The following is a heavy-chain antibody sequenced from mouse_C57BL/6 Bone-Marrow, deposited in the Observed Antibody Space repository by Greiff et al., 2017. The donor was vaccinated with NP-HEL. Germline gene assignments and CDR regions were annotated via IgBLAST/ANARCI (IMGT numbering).Heavy chain of an antibody. V-gene: IGHV1-52*01. Sequence: VPLQQPGPELVLPVSSLPPSFPCSVPPFPLSFLSFFPPLPFPVLAFIFNIDPPDRYTHYNQNFKDKATLTVDKSSSTAYMQLSSLTSEDSAVYYCARLDIYYYGSSYGDFDYWGQGTTLTVSS. CDR1: VPPFPLSF. D-gene: IGHD1-1*01. J-gene: IGHJ2*01. CDR3: ARLDIYYYGSSYGDFDY. CDR2: IDPPDRYT.